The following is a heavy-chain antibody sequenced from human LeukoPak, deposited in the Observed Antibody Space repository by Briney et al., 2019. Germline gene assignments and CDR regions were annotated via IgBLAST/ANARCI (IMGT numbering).Heavy chain of an antibody. CDR3: ATADSSGPPGGY. V-gene: IGHV4-39*01. J-gene: IGHJ4*02. Sequence: KSSETLSLTCTVSGGSISSSSYYWGWIRQPPGKGLEWIGSIYYSGSTYYNPSLKGRVTISVDTSKNQFSLKLSSVTAADTAVYYCATADSSGPPGGYWGQGTLVTVSS. CDR2: IYYSGST. CDR1: GGSISSSSYY. D-gene: IGHD3-22*01.